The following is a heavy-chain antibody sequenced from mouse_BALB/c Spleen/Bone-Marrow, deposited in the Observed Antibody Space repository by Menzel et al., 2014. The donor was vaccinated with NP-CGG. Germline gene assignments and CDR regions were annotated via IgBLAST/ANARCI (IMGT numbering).Heavy chain of an antibody. D-gene: IGHD2-3*01. CDR2: IYPGDGDT. Sequence: QVQLQQSGPELVKPGASVKISCKASGYAFSSSWMNWVKQGPGQGLEWIGRIYPGDGDTKYNGKFKGKATLTVDKSSSTAYMQLSSPTSEDSAVYYCTRDDGSPFAYWGQETLVTVSA. CDR1: GYAFSSSW. CDR3: TRDDGSPFAY. J-gene: IGHJ3*01. V-gene: IGHV1-82*01.